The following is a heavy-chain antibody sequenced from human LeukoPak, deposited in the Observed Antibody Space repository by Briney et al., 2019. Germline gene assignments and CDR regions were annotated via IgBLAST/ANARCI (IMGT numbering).Heavy chain of an antibody. Sequence: PGGSLRLSCTASGFTFGDYAMSWFRQAPGKGLEWVGFIRSKAYGGTTEYAASVKGRFTISRDDSKSIAYLQMNSLKTEDTAVYYCTRDGYGSGSYYSLYYFDYWGQGTLVTVSS. CDR2: IRSKAYGGTT. J-gene: IGHJ4*02. CDR1: GFTFGDYA. V-gene: IGHV3-49*03. D-gene: IGHD3-10*01. CDR3: TRDGYGSGSYYSLYYFDY.